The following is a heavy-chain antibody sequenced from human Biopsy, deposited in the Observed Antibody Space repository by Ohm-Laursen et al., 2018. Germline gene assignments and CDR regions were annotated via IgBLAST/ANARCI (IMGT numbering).Heavy chain of an antibody. CDR3: ARDYDTSGYYYVS. D-gene: IGHD3-22*01. CDR2: IFYRGST. J-gene: IGHJ5*02. CDR1: GGSISNNNYY. V-gene: IGHV4-39*01. Sequence: SDTLSLTWTVSGGSISNNNYYWGWIRQPPGKGLEWIGSIFYRGSTHYKPSHKSRVNISVDTSKNQFSLKLNSVTAADTAVYYCARDYDTSGYYYVSWGQGTLVTVSS.